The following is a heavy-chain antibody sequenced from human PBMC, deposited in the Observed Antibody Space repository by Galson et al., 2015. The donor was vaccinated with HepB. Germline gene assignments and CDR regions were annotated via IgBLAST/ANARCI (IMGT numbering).Heavy chain of an antibody. CDR2: INSDETDT. Sequence: SLRLSCAAPGFTFSGNWMHWIRQAPGKGLVWVSQINSDETDTRYADSVKGRFTISRDNAKNTLYLQMNSLRSEDTAVYYCGEDTGYCGQGTLLIV. CDR3: GEDTGY. D-gene: IGHD2-15*01. V-gene: IGHV3-74*01. J-gene: IGHJ4*02. CDR1: GFTFSGNW.